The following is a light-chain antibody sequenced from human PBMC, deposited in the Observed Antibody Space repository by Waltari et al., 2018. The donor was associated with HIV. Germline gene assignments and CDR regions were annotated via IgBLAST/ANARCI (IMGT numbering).Light chain of an antibody. CDR1: SLRTYS. Sequence: SSELTQDPTVSVALGQTVRITCQGDSLRTYSASWYHQKPGQAPVLVIYARNNRPSATPDRFSAASSGNTASLTMTGAQAEDEADYYCNSRYSSSSHNWVFGGGTKLTVL. CDR3: NSRYSSSSHNWV. J-gene: IGLJ3*02. V-gene: IGLV3-19*01. CDR2: ARN.